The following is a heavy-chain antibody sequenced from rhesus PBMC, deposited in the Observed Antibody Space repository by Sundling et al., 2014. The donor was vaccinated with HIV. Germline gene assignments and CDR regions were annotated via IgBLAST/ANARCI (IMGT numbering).Heavy chain of an antibody. CDR2: IYGRGTII. Sequence: QLQLQESGPGLVKVSETLSLPCAVSGGSISSNYWSWIRQSPGKGLEWIGNIYGRGTIINYNPSLKSRVTLSVDTSKNQLSLKLKSVTAADTAIYYCTRGRGFGLGSDSWGQGLLV. J-gene: IGHJ4*01. D-gene: IGHD3-3*01. V-gene: IGHV4-169*01. CDR3: TRGRGFGLGSDS. CDR1: GGSISSNY.